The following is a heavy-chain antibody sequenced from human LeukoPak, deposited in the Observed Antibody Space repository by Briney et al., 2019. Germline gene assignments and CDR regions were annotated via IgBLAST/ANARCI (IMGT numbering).Heavy chain of an antibody. Sequence: GGSLRLSCAASGFTFSSYSMNWVRQAPGKGLEWVLSISSSSSYIYYADSVKGRATISRDNSKNTLYLQMNSLRAEDTAIYYCARDLRVISFDNWGQGTLVSVSS. D-gene: IGHD2-21*01. V-gene: IGHV3-21*04. J-gene: IGHJ4*02. CDR1: GFTFSSYS. CDR3: ARDLRVISFDN. CDR2: ISSSSSYI.